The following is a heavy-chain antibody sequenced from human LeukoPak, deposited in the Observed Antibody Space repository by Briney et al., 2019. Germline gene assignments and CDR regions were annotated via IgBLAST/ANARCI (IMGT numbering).Heavy chain of an antibody. CDR3: AREEEISITGTVNWLDP. CDR2: INPNSGGT. V-gene: IGHV1-2*02. D-gene: IGHD1-7*01. CDR1: GYTFTGYY. J-gene: IGHJ5*02. Sequence: ASVKVSCKASGYTFTGYYMHWVRQAPGQGLEWMGWINPNSGGTNYAQKFQGRVTMTRDTSISTAYMELSRLRSDDTAVYYCAREEEISITGTVNWLDPWGQGTLVTVSS.